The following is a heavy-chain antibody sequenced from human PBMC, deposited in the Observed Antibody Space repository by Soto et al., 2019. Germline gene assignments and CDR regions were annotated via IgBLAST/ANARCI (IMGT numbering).Heavy chain of an antibody. CDR2: IFHSSTI. D-gene: IGHD6-13*01. J-gene: IGHJ6*02. Sequence: ETLSLTCTGSGGYVSSGSYYWSWIRQPPGKGLEWIGNIFHSSTIYYADSVKGRFTISRDNAKNSLYLQMNSLRDEDTAVYYCARDRNVAAAGSHYYGMDVWGQGTTVTVSS. CDR3: ARDRNVAAAGSHYYGMDV. CDR1: GGYVSSGSYY. V-gene: IGHV3-48*02.